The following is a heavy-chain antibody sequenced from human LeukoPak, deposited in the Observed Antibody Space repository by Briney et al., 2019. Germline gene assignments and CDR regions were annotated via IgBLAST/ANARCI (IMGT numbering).Heavy chain of an antibody. CDR2: IYHSGST. J-gene: IGHJ3*02. Sequence: SSETLSLTCTVSGGSISSYYWSWIRQPPGKGLEWIGFIYHSGSTNYNPSLKSRVTISVDTSKNEFSLKLSSVTAADTAVYYCASRSGGFSDALDIWGQGTLVTVSS. CDR1: GGSISSYY. D-gene: IGHD3-10*01. CDR3: ASRSGGFSDALDI. V-gene: IGHV4-59*08.